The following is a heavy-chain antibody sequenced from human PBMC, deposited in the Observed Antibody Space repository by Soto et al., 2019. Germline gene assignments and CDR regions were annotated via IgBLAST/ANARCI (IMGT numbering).Heavy chain of an antibody. J-gene: IGHJ5*02. CDR3: AKDRLRTRGWFDP. D-gene: IGHD4-17*01. CDR1: GFTVSSNY. Sequence: GGSLRLSCASSGFTVSSNYMSLVRQAPGEGLEWVSAISGSGGSTYYADSVKGRFTISRDNSKNTLYLQMNSLRAEDTAVYYCAKDRLRTRGWFDPWGQGTLVTVSS. V-gene: IGHV3-23*01. CDR2: ISGSGGST.